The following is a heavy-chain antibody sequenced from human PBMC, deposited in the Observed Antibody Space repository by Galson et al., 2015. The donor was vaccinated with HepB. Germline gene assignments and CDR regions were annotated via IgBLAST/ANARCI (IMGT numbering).Heavy chain of an antibody. D-gene: IGHD3-3*01. CDR3: ARGDNYDSLDP. J-gene: IGHJ5*02. CDR1: GYTFTAFY. Sequence: SVKVSCKASGYTFTAFYMHWVRQAPGQGLEWMGRITPSTGDTMSAPKFQGRVTLTRDTSISTAYMELSRLISDDTAVYYCARGDNYDSLDPWGQGTLVTVSS. CDR2: ITPSTGDT. V-gene: IGHV1-2*06.